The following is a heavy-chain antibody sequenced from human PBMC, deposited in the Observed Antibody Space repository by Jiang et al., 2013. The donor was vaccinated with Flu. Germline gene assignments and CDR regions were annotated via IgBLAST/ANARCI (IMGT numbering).Heavy chain of an antibody. CDR3: ARDLGYSYGCWFDP. CDR2: IWHDGSNQ. CDR1: GFDFNFYG. D-gene: IGHD5-18*01. V-gene: IGHV3-33*01. Sequence: QLVESGGGVVQPGASLRLSCAASGFDFNFYGMHWVRQAPGKGLEWVASIWHDGSNQHSADSVKGRFAISRDNAKNSLYLQMNSLRAEDTAVYYCARDLGYSYGCWFDPWGQGTLVTVSS. J-gene: IGHJ5*02.